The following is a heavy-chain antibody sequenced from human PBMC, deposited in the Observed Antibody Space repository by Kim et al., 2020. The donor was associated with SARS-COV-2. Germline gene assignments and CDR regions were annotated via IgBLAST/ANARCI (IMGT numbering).Heavy chain of an antibody. Sequence: CPESVKCRFTISRANSKNTLYLQMNSLRAEDTAVYYCAGNPYYYGSGSLVGWGQGTLVTVSS. J-gene: IGHJ4*02. D-gene: IGHD3-10*01. CDR3: AGNPYYYGSGSLVG. V-gene: IGHV3-53*01.